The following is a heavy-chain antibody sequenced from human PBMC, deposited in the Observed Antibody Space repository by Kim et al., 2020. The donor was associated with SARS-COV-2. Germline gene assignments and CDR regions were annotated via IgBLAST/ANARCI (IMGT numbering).Heavy chain of an antibody. CDR2: ISSSGSTI. D-gene: IGHD6-19*01. Sequence: GGSLRLSCAASGFTFSSYEMNWVRQAPGKGLEWVSYISSSGSTIYYADSVKGRFTISRDNAKNSLYLKMNSLRAEDTAVYYCASLSSGWNGDYWGQGTLVTVSS. CDR3: ASLSSGWNGDY. J-gene: IGHJ4*02. V-gene: IGHV3-48*03. CDR1: GFTFSSYE.